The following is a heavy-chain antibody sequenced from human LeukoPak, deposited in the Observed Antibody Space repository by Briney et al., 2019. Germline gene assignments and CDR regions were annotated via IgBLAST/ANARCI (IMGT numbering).Heavy chain of an antibody. V-gene: IGHV4-39*01. D-gene: IGHD5-18*01. Sequence: SETLSLTCTVSGGSISSSSYYWGWIRQPPGKGLEWIGSIHYSGSTCYSPSLKSRVTISVDTSKNQFSLKLSSVTAANTAVYYCAGGYSYGFDYWGQETLVTVSS. CDR2: IHYSGST. CDR1: GGSISSSSYY. J-gene: IGHJ4*02. CDR3: AGGYSYGFDY.